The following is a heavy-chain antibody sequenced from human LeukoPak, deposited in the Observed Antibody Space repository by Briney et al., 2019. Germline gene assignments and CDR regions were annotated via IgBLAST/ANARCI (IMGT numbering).Heavy chain of an antibody. D-gene: IGHD3-22*01. CDR3: ARHSAYYYDSXGXXXPSSYFDY. CDR2: IYYSGST. CDR1: GGSISSYY. J-gene: IGHJ4*02. Sequence: PSETLSLTCTVSGGSISSYYWSWIRQPPGKGLEWIGYIYYSGSTNYNPSLKSRVTISVDTSKNQFSLKLSSVTAADTAVYYCARHSAYYYDSXGXXXPSSYFDYWGQGTLVTVS. V-gene: IGHV4-59*08.